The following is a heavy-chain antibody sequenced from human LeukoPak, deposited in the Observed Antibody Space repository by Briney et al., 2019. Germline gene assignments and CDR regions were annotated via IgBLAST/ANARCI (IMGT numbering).Heavy chain of an antibody. D-gene: IGHD1-26*01. CDR1: GFTFSSYA. J-gene: IGHJ5*02. CDR3: ARVVGATGWFDP. CDR2: ISSNGGST. V-gene: IGHV3-64*01. Sequence: GGSLRLSCAASGFTFSSYAMHWVRQAPGKGLEYVSAISSNGGSTYYANSVKGRLTISRDNSKNTLYLQMGSLRAEDMAVYYCARVVGATGWFDPWGQGTLVTVSS.